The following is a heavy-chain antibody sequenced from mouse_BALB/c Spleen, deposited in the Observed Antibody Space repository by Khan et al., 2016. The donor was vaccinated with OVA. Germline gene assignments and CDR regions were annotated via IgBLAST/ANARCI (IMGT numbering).Heavy chain of an antibody. CDR2: IDPANGNT. V-gene: IGHV14-3*02. Sequence: VQLKQSGADLVKPGASVKLSCTASGFNIKDTNMSWVKQRSEQGLEWIGMIDPANGNTNYDPKFQDKATITADTSSNTAYLQLISLTSEDTAGKFSATLYGNPVAYWGLGIVVSV. CDR3: ATLYGNPVAY. CDR1: GFNIKDTN. D-gene: IGHD2-1*01. J-gene: IGHJ3*01.